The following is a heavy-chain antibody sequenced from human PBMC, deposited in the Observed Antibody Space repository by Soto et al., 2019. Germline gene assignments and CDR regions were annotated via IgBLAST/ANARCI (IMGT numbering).Heavy chain of an antibody. CDR3: VSQINGGHDH. Sequence: QVQLQESGPGLVKPSETLSLTCTVSGGSIRSYYWSWIRQPPGKGLEWIGYIYYSGSSNYNPSLKSRVTISIDTSKIQFSLKLSSMTAADTAVYYCVSQINGGHDHWGQGTLVTVSS. V-gene: IGHV4-59*08. CDR2: IYYSGSS. CDR1: GGSIRSYY. J-gene: IGHJ4*02. D-gene: IGHD3-10*01.